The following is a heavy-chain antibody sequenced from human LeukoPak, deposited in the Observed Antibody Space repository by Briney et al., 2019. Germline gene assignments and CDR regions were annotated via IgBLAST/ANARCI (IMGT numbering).Heavy chain of an antibody. CDR3: AKAGSAWSRATYAFDS. CDR1: GFTFNNYA. Sequence: GGSPRLSCAASGFTFNNYAMSWVRQSPGKGLEWVSASGSNTYYADSVKGRFTISRDNSENTLYLQMNSLRAEDTAVYYCAKAGSAWSRATYAFDSWGQGTLVTVSS. V-gene: IGHV3-23*01. J-gene: IGHJ4*01. CDR2: SGSNT. D-gene: IGHD6-19*01.